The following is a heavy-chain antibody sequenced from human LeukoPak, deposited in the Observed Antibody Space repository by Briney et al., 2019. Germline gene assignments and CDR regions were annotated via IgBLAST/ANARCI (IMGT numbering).Heavy chain of an antibody. D-gene: IGHD3-22*01. J-gene: IGHJ4*02. CDR3: AKLRTSMIAVVIPDLDY. CDR1: GFTFSSYE. CDR2: ISSSGSTI. V-gene: IGHV3-48*03. Sequence: PGGSLRLSCAASGFTFSSYEMNWVRQAPGKGLEWVSYISSSGSTIYYADSVKGRFTISRDYSKNTLYLQMNSLRAEDTAIYYCAKLRTSMIAVVIPDLDYWGQGTLVTVSP.